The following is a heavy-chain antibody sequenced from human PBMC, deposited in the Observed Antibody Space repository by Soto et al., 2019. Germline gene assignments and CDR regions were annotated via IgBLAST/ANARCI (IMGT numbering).Heavy chain of an antibody. J-gene: IGHJ4*02. Sequence: QVHLVQSGAEVKKPGASVKVSCKGSGYTFTSYGITWVRQAPGQGLEWMGWISAHNGNTDYAQQLQGRVTVTRDTSTSTAYMELRSLRSDDTAVYYCARGTYGDYWGQGALVTVSS. CDR3: ARGTYGDY. CDR1: GYTFTSYG. V-gene: IGHV1-18*01. CDR2: ISAHNGNT. D-gene: IGHD4-17*01.